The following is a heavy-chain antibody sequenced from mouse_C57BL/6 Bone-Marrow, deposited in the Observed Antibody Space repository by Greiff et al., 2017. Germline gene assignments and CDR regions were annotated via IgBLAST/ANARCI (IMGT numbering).Heavy chain of an antibody. Sequence: QVQLKQSGAELVRPGTSVKMSCKASGYTFTNYWIGWAKQRPGHGLEWIGDIYPGGGYTNYNEKFKGKATLTADKSSSTAYMQFSSLTSEDSAIYYCARAPNWVYFDYWGQGTTRTVSS. J-gene: IGHJ2*01. V-gene: IGHV1-63*01. CDR2: IYPGGGYT. CDR1: GYTFTNYW. CDR3: ARAPNWVYFDY. D-gene: IGHD4-1*01.